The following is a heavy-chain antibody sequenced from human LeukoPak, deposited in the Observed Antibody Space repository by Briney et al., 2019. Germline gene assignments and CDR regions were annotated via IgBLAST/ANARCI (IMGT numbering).Heavy chain of an antibody. V-gene: IGHV3-30-3*01. CDR2: ISYDGSNK. D-gene: IGHD2-21*02. CDR3: ARGVVVTASNWYFDL. Sequence: GRSLRLSCAASGFTFSSYAMHWVRQAPGKGLEWVAVISYDGSNKYYADSVKGRFTISRDNAKNSLYLQMNSLRVEDTAVYYCARGVVVTASNWYFDLWGRGTLVTVSS. CDR1: GFTFSSYA. J-gene: IGHJ2*01.